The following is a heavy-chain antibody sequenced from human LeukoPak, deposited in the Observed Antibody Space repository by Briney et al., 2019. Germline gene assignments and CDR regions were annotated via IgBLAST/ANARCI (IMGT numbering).Heavy chain of an antibody. D-gene: IGHD1-7*01. J-gene: IGHJ6*03. CDR2: INHSGST. V-gene: IGHV4-34*01. CDR1: GGSFSGYY. Sequence: PSETLSLTCAVYGGSFSGYYWSWIRQPPGKGLEWIGEINHSGSTNYNPSLKSRVTISVDTSKNQFSLKLSSVTAADTAVYYCARTPITGTTSGYYYYYMDVWGKGTTVTVSS. CDR3: ARTPITGTTSGYYYYYMDV.